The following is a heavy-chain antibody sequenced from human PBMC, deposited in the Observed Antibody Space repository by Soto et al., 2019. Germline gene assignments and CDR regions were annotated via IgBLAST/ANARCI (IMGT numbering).Heavy chain of an antibody. CDR1: GFTFDDYA. V-gene: IGHV3-9*01. D-gene: IGHD2-15*01. Sequence: EVQLVESGGGLVQPGRSLRLSCAASGFTFDDYAMHWVMQAPGKGLEWVSGISWNSGSIGYADSVKGRFTISRDNAKNSLYLQMNSLRAEDTALYYCAKDLRYCSGGSCGGMDVWGQGTTVTVSS. CDR3: AKDLRYCSGGSCGGMDV. J-gene: IGHJ6*02. CDR2: ISWNSGSI.